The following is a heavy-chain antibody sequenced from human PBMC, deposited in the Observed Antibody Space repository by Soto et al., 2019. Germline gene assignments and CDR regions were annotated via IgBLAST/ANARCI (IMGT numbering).Heavy chain of an antibody. D-gene: IGHD2-15*01. CDR3: ARRFPVVADTPLDY. CDR2: ISAYNGNT. Sequence: SVKVSCKAAGYTFTSYGISWGRQAPRQGLEWMGWISAYNGNTNYVQKLQGRVTMTTDTSTSTAYMELRSLRSDDTAVYYCARRFPVVADTPLDYWGQGTLVTVSS. CDR1: GYTFTSYG. V-gene: IGHV1-18*01. J-gene: IGHJ4*02.